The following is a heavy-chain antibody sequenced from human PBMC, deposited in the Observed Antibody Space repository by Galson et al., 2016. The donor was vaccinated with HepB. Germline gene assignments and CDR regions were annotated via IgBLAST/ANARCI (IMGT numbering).Heavy chain of an antibody. CDR2: IYYRGTT. CDR3: ARLVHGGTFFDS. V-gene: IGHV4-39*01. D-gene: IGHD1-14*01. Sequence: GLEWIGTIYYRGTTYYNPSLKSRLTMDVDTSKNQFSLKLSSVTAADTSVYYCARLVHGGTFFDSWGQGTLVTVSS. J-gene: IGHJ4*02.